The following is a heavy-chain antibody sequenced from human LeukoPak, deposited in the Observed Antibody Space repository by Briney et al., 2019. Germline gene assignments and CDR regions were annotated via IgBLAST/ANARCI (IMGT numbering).Heavy chain of an antibody. CDR1: GFTFSSYE. CDR2: ISSSGSII. D-gene: IGHD2-2*01. CDR3: VRELPPVVQYYFDY. J-gene: IGHJ4*02. Sequence: GGSLRLSCAASGFTFSSYEMNWVRQAPGKGREWISYISSSGSIIYYADSVKGRFTIYRDNAKNSPYLKMDSWRAGDTAVNDCVRELPPVVQYYFDYWGPGTLLTVSS. V-gene: IGHV3-48*03.